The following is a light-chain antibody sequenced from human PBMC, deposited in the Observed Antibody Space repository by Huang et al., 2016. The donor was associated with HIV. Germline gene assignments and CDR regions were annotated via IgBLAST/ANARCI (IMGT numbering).Light chain of an antibody. CDR3: QQYYSTPRT. Sequence: DIVMTQSPDSLAVSLGERATINCKSSQSVLYSSNTKNSLAWYQQKPGQPPKLLIYWASTREYGVPDRVSGSGSGTDFTLTISSLQAEDVAVYYCQQYYSTPRTFGQGTKVEIK. J-gene: IGKJ1*01. CDR1: QSVLYSSNTKNS. CDR2: WAS. V-gene: IGKV4-1*01.